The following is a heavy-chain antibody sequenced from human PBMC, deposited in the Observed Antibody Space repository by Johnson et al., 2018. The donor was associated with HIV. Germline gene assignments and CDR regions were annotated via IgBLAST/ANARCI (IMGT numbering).Heavy chain of an antibody. V-gene: IGHV3-7*05. CDR3: ASDYYYDSRARLGAFDI. CDR1: GFTFSSYD. D-gene: IGHD3-22*01. Sequence: VQLVESGGGVVQPGGSLRLSCAASGFTFSSYDMHWVRQATGKGLEWVANIKQDGSEKYYVDSVKGRFTISRDNAKNSLYLQMNSLRAEDTAVYYCASDYYYDSRARLGAFDIWGQGTMVTVSS. CDR2: IKQDGSEK. J-gene: IGHJ3*02.